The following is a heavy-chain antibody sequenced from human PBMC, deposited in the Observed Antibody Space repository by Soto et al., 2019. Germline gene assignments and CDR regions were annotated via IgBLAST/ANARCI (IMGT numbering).Heavy chain of an antibody. V-gene: IGHV3-23*01. J-gene: IGHJ6*02. CDR2: ISGSAGRT. Sequence: GGSLRLSCAASGFTFTSYAMRWVRQAPGKGLEWVAIISGSAGRTYYADSVKGRFTISRDNSKNTLYLQMNSLRAEDTAVYHCAKVTSARVFYFGLDVWGQGTTVTVSS. CDR1: GFTFTSYA. CDR3: AKVTSARVFYFGLDV. D-gene: IGHD2-2*01.